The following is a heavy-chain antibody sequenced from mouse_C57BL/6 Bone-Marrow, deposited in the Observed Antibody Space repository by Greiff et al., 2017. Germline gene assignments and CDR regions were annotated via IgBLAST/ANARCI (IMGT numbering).Heavy chain of an antibody. V-gene: IGHV8-12*01. CDR1: GFSLSTSGMG. D-gene: IGHD1-1*01. CDR3: AYYYYGSLFAY. CDR2: IYWDDDK. J-gene: IGHJ3*01. Sequence: VKLVESGPGLLQSSQTLSLTCSFSGFSLSTSGMGVSWLRQPSGKGLEWLVHIYWDDDKCSNPSLKSRHTLSKATSRNLVFLKITSVDTAYSAKYYCAYYYYGSLFAYWGQGTLVTVSA.